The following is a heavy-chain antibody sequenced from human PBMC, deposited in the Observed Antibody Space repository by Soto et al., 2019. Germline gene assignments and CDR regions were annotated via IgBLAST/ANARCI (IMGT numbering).Heavy chain of an antibody. Sequence: SVKVSCKASGVTFSSYAISWVRQAPGQGLEWMGGIIPIFGTANYAQKFQGRVTITADESTSTAYMELSSLRAEDTAVYYCARERNYSGSYSAFDIWGQGTMVTVSS. D-gene: IGHD1-26*01. CDR3: ARERNYSGSYSAFDI. J-gene: IGHJ3*02. V-gene: IGHV1-69*13. CDR2: IIPIFGTA. CDR1: GVTFSSYA.